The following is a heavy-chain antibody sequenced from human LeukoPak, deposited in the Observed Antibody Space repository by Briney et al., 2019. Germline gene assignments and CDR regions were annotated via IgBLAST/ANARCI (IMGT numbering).Heavy chain of an antibody. CDR2: ISGSGGST. CDR3: AKDSFSHPVHGAFDI. V-gene: IGHV3-23*01. Sequence: GGSLRLSCAASGFTFSSYAMSWVRQAPGKGLEWVSAISGSGGSTYYADSVKGRFTVSRDNSKNTLYLQMNSLRAEDTAVYYCAKDSFSHPVHGAFDIWRQGTMVTVSS. CDR1: GFTFSSYA. J-gene: IGHJ3*02.